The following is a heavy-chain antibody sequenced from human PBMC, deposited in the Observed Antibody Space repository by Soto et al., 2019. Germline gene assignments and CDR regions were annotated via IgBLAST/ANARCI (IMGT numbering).Heavy chain of an antibody. J-gene: IGHJ4*02. V-gene: IGHV3-48*02. CDR1: GFPFSIYS. CDR3: ARSVEGHFDY. D-gene: IGHD6-19*01. CDR2: ITSDTNTI. Sequence: EVQLVESGGGLVQPGGSLRLTCVASGFPFSIYSMNWVRQAPGKGLEWSSYITSDTNTIKYADSVKGRFTISRDNAKNLVYLQMNSLRDEDTAVDFCARSVEGHFDYWGQGTVVTVSS.